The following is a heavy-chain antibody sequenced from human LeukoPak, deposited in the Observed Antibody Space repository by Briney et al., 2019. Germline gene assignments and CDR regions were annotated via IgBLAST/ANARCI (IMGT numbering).Heavy chain of an antibody. Sequence: PGGSLRLSCAASGFTFSSYWMHWVRQAPGKGLVWVSRINSDGSSTSYADSVKGRFTISRDNAKNTLYLQMNSLRAEDTAVYYCARDRQWNYYDSSGYLRPSDWFDPWGQGTLVTVSS. CDR1: GFTFSSYW. CDR3: ARDRQWNYYDSSGYLRPSDWFDP. D-gene: IGHD3-22*01. CDR2: INSDGSST. J-gene: IGHJ5*02. V-gene: IGHV3-74*01.